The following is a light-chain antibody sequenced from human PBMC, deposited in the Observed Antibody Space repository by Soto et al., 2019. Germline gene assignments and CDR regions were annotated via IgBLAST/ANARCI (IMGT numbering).Light chain of an antibody. CDR1: QSVSLS. V-gene: IGKV3-20*01. CDR3: PQYATSPRT. Sequence: EIVLTQSPATLSVSLGDSATLSCRASQSVSLSLAWYQMRPGQPTRLLIYGASTRATGIPARFSGSGSGTDFTLTISRLEPEDFAVYHCPQYATSPRTVGGGTKVDIK. CDR2: GAS. J-gene: IGKJ4*01.